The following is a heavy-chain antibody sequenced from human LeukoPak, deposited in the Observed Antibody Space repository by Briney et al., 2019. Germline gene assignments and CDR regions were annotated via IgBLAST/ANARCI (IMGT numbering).Heavy chain of an antibody. CDR3: AKPFGSGFYYFDY. V-gene: IGHV3-23*01. D-gene: IGHD6-19*01. J-gene: IGHJ4*02. Sequence: PGGSLRLSCAASGFTVSSNYMSWVRQAPGKGLEWVSTISGSGGSTYYADSVKGRFTISRDNSKNTLYLQMSSLRAEDTAVYYCAKPFGSGFYYFDYWGQGTLVIVSS. CDR1: GFTVSSNY. CDR2: ISGSGGST.